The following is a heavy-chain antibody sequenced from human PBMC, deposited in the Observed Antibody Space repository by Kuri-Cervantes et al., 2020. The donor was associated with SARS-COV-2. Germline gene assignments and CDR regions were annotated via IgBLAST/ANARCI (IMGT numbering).Heavy chain of an antibody. CDR3: ARGPTKEFGQLGP. D-gene: IGHD6-6*01. Sequence: SVKVSCKASGGTFSSYAISWVRQAPGQGLEWMGGIIPIFGTANYAQKFQGRVTITTDESTSTAYVELSSLRSEDTAVYYCARGPTKEFGQLGPWGQGTLVTVSS. V-gene: IGHV1-69*05. CDR2: IIPIFGTA. J-gene: IGHJ4*02. CDR1: GGTFSSYA.